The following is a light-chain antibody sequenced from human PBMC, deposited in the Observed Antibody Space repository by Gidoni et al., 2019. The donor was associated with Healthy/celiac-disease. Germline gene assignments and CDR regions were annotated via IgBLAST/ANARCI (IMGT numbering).Light chain of an antibody. Sequence: YELTQPHSVSVSPGQTASITCSGDKLGDKYACWYQQKPGQSPVLVIYQDSKRPSGIPERFSGSNSGNTATLTISGTHAMDEADYYCQAWDSSTVVFGGGTKLTVL. V-gene: IGLV3-1*01. CDR1: KLGDKY. CDR3: QAWDSSTVV. CDR2: QDS. J-gene: IGLJ2*01.